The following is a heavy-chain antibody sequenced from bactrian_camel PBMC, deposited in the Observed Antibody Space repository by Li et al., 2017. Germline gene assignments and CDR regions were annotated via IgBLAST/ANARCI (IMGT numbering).Heavy chain of an antibody. V-gene: IGHV3-3*01. Sequence: HVQLVESGGGSVQAGGSLRLSCTASGAIPTKYTYCMAWFRQVPGKEREGVAAIAPSTGSTYYDDSIKGRFTVSHVNSNNTMHLQMNSLKPEDTAVYYCAADLGWCGSAPLQREFRNWGQGTQVTVS. CDR1: GAIPTKYTYC. D-gene: IGHD6*01. J-gene: IGHJ4*01. CDR2: IAPSTGST. CDR3: AADLGWCGSAPLQREFRN.